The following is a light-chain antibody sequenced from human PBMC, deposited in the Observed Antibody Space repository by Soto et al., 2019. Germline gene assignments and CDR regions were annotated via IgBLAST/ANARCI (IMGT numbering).Light chain of an antibody. CDR3: SSYTSSSTLRV. Sequence: QSVLTQPASVSGSPGQSITISCTGTSSDVGGYNYVPWYQQHPGKAPKLMIYDVSNRPSGVSNRFSGSKSGNTASLTISGLQAEDEADYYCSSYTSSSTLRVFGGGTKLTVL. J-gene: IGLJ2*01. CDR1: SSDVGGYNY. V-gene: IGLV2-14*01. CDR2: DVS.